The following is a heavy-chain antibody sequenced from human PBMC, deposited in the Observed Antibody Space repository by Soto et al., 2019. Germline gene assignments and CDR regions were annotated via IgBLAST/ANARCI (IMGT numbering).Heavy chain of an antibody. CDR1: GYTFTSYA. D-gene: IGHD2-15*01. J-gene: IGHJ4*02. CDR3: AGDPGGPDGPGDY. Sequence: QVQLVQSGAEVKKPGASVKVSCKASGYTFTSYAMHWVRQAPGQRLEWMGWINAGNGNTKYSQKFQGRVTITKDTSASTAYMELSSLRSEDTAVYYCAGDPGGPDGPGDYWGQGTLVTVST. V-gene: IGHV1-3*01. CDR2: INAGNGNT.